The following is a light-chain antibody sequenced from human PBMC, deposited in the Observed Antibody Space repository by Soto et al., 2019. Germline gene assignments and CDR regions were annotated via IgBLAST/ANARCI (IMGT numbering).Light chain of an antibody. V-gene: IGKV2-28*01. CDR3: IQVLQIRT. CDR1: QSLLQSNAYNY. CDR2: LGS. Sequence: DIVMTQSPLSLPVTPGEPASISCRSSQSLLQSNAYNYLDWYLQKPGQSPQLLIYLGSNRASGVPDRLIGSGSRTDFALNISRVEAEDVGLYYCIQVLQIRTVVQGTKVDIK. J-gene: IGKJ1*01.